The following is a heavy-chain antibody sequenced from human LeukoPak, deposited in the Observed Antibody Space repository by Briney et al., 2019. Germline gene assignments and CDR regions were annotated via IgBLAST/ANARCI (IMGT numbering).Heavy chain of an antibody. CDR3: TRAVRTPRYFYYYMDV. CDR1: DFTVGSNY. CDR2: IYTGGTP. D-gene: IGHD2-15*01. J-gene: IGHJ6*03. V-gene: IGHV3-53*01. Sequence: PGGSLRLSCAASDFTVGSNYMAWVRRAPGKGLEWVSVIYTGGTPYYADSVRGRFIISRDISKNMVYLQINSLRVEDTAVYYCTRAVRTPRYFYYYMDVWGKGTTVIVSS.